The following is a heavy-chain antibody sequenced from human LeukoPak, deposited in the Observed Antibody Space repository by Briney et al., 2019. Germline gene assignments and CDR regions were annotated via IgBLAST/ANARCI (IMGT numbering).Heavy chain of an antibody. CDR1: GGSISSSSYY. D-gene: IGHD4-17*01. Sequence: SETLSLTCTVSGGSISSSSYYWGWIRQPPGKGLEWIGYIYYSGSANYNPSLKSRVTISVDTSRNQFSLKLSSVTAADTAVYYCARPLRLTTVYAFDIWGQGTVVTVSS. CDR3: ARPLRLTTVYAFDI. J-gene: IGHJ3*02. CDR2: IYYSGSA. V-gene: IGHV4-61*05.